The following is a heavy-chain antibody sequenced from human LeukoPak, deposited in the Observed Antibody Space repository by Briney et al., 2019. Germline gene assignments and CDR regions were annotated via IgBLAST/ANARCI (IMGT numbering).Heavy chain of an antibody. V-gene: IGHV3-30*18. D-gene: IGHD1-26*01. J-gene: IGHJ6*02. Sequence: GRSPRLSCAASGFTFSNYGIRWVRQAPGRGLEWVAVISDDGSKKYYGDSVKGRFTISRDNSKDTLYLQMNSLRAEDTAIYYCAKSIKWEMHDYYYSMDVWGQGTTVTVSS. CDR3: AKSIKWEMHDYYYSMDV. CDR2: ISDDGSKK. CDR1: GFTFSNYG.